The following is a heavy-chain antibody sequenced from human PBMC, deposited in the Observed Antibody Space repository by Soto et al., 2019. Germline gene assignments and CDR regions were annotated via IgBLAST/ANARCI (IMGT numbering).Heavy chain of an antibody. CDR3: ARDQKPVSSRYDALDI. J-gene: IGHJ3*02. CDR1: GYTFTSYG. D-gene: IGHD3-22*01. V-gene: IGHV1-18*01. CDR2: ISAYNGNT. Sequence: QVQLVQSGAEVKRPGASVKVSCMASGYTFTSYGITWVRQAPGQGLEWMGWISAYNGNTNYAQKLQGRVTTTRDTSSNSANMELKCLSDDDTALYYCARDQKPVSSRYDALDIWGQWTTVTVSS.